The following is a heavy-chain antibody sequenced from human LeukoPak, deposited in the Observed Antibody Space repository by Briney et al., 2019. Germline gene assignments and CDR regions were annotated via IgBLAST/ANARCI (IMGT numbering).Heavy chain of an antibody. CDR2: IIPIFGTA. J-gene: IGHJ4*02. Sequence: SVKVSCKASGGTFSSYAISWVRQAPGQGLEWMGGIIPIFGTANYAQKFQGRVTITTDESTSTAYMELSSLRSEDTAVYYCARGSHYDSGGSLFDYWGQGTLVTVSS. CDR3: ARGSHYDSGGSLFDY. CDR1: GGTFSSYA. V-gene: IGHV1-69*05. D-gene: IGHD3-22*01.